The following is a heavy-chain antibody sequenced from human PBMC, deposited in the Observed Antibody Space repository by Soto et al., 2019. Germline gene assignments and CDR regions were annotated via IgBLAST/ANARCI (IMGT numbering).Heavy chain of an antibody. CDR3: ARVLRATTAPDY. V-gene: IGHV3-33*01. D-gene: IGHD4-17*01. CDR2: IWYDGSNK. Sequence: GGSLRLSCAASGFTFSSYGMHWVRQAPGKGLEWVAVIWYDGSNKYYADSVEGRFTISRDNSKNTLYLQMNSLRAEDTAVYYCARVLRATTAPDYWGQGTLVTVSS. CDR1: GFTFSSYG. J-gene: IGHJ4*02.